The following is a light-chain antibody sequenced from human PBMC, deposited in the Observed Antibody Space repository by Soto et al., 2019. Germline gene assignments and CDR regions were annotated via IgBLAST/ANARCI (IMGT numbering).Light chain of an antibody. J-gene: IGKJ1*01. V-gene: IGKV1-5*03. CDR1: LSVGPW. CDR2: GAS. CDR3: QQYKTYPWT. Sequence: DIPMTQSPSTLSTSVGDRVTITCRASLSVGPWLAWYQQKPGKAPNLLIYGASTLQTGVPSRFDGSGSGTDFTLTVSSLEPDDFATYYCQQYKTYPWTFGQGTKVEIK.